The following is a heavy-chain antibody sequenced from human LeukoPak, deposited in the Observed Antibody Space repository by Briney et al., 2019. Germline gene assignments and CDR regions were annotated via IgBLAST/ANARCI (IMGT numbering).Heavy chain of an antibody. J-gene: IGHJ6*02. Sequence: ASVKVSCKASGYTFTSYGISWVRQAPGQGLEWMGLICAYNGNTNYAQKLRGRGTMTTDTSTSTAYKELRSLRSDDTAVYYCARDKVVGYCSGGSCSNYYYYGMDVWGQGTTVTVSS. CDR3: ARDKVVGYCSGGSCSNYYYYGMDV. D-gene: IGHD2-15*01. CDR1: GYTFTSYG. V-gene: IGHV1-18*01. CDR2: ICAYNGNT.